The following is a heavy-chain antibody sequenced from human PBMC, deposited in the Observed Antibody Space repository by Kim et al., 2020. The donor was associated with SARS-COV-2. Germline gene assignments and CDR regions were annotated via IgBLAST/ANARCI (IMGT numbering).Heavy chain of an antibody. CDR2: IRSKAYGGTT. Sequence: GGSLRLSCTASGFTFGDYAMSWFRQAPGKGLEWVGFIRSKAYGGTTEYAASVKGRFTISRDDSKSIAYLQMNSLKTEDTAVYYCTRYQGVLGGTTRLDYWGQGTLVTVSS. CDR1: GFTFGDYA. D-gene: IGHD2-2*01. J-gene: IGHJ4*02. CDR3: TRYQGVLGGTTRLDY. V-gene: IGHV3-49*03.